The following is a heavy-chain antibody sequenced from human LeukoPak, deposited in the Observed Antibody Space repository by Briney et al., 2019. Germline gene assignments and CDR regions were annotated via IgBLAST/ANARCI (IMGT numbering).Heavy chain of an antibody. CDR1: GFNFRTHG. J-gene: IGHJ4*02. CDR2: IRADGSDK. CDR3: VQDRDWGFGY. V-gene: IGHV3-30*02. D-gene: IGHD7-27*01. Sequence: PGGSLRLSCAASGFNFRTHGMHWVRQAPGKGLEWVTFIRADGSDKYYRHSVKGRFTIPRDNSQNTLYLQMNSLRAEDTAIYYCVQDRDWGFGYWGQGTLVIVSS.